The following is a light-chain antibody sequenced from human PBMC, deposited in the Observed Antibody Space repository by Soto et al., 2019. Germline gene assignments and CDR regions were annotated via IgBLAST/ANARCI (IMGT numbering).Light chain of an antibody. V-gene: IGKV3-11*01. J-gene: IGKJ4*01. CDR2: DSS. CDR1: QSVSDY. CDR3: QQRTNWLT. Sequence: EIVLTQSPATLSLAPGERATLSCRASQSVSDYIAWYQQKPGQAPRLLIYDSSNRATGVPARFSGSGSGTVFTLTISSLEPEDFAVYYCQQRTNWLTFGGGTKVESK.